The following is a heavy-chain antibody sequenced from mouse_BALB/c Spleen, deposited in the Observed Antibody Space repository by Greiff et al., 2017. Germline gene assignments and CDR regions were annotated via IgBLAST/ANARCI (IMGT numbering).Heavy chain of an antibody. Sequence: EVQLQQSGPGLVKPSQSLSLTCTVTGYSITSDYAWNWIRQFPGNKLEWMGYISYSGSTSYNPSLKSRISITRDTSKNQFFLQLNSVTTEDTATYYCARWGTTATYFDVWGAGTTVTVSS. CDR3: ARWGTTATYFDV. CDR2: ISYSGST. D-gene: IGHD1-2*01. J-gene: IGHJ1*01. CDR1: GYSITSDYA. V-gene: IGHV3-2*02.